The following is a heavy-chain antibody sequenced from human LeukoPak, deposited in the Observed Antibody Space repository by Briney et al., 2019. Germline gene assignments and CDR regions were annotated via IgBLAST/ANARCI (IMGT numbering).Heavy chain of an antibody. CDR1: GFTFSNCW. Sequence: GGSLRLSCAASGFTFSNCWMHWVRQAPGKGLEWVSRIESDGSRTRYADSVKGRFTISRDNAKNTLYLQMNSLRAEDTAVYYCARDTYYYNSSAFYHYYYGMDVWGQGTTVTVSS. D-gene: IGHD3-22*01. CDR2: IESDGSRT. J-gene: IGHJ6*02. V-gene: IGHV3-74*01. CDR3: ARDTYYYNSSAFYHYYYGMDV.